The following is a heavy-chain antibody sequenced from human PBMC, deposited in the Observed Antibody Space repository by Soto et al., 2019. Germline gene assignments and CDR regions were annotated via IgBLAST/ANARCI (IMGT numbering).Heavy chain of an antibody. Sequence: EVHLVESGGGVVRPGGSLRLSCAASGFTFGDFGTSWVRQAPGQGLEWVSGLNWNGVNTAYADSVKGRFTVSRDNAKNSLYLQMNSLTAEDTALYYCTRGYVGGTYRYRPMHFFDYWGQGALVTVSS. J-gene: IGHJ4*02. CDR3: TRGYVGGTYRYRPMHFFDY. V-gene: IGHV3-20*04. CDR1: GFTFGDFG. CDR2: LNWNGVNT. D-gene: IGHD3-16*02.